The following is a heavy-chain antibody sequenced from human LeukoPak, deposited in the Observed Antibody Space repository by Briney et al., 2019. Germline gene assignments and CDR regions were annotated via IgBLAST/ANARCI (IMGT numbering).Heavy chain of an antibody. J-gene: IGHJ3*02. CDR2: INPNSGGT. CDR1: GYTFTGYY. Sequence: GASVEVSCKASGYTFTGYYMHWVRQAPGQGLEWMGWINPNSGGTNYAQKFQGRVTMTRDTSISTAYMELSRLRSDDTAVYYCACLPPRTTGAFDIWGQGTMVTVSS. CDR3: ACLPPRTTGAFDI. V-gene: IGHV1-2*02. D-gene: IGHD1-14*01.